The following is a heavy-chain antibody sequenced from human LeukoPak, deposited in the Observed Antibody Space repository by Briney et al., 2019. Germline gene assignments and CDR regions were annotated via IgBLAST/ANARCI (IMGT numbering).Heavy chain of an antibody. J-gene: IGHJ5*01. CDR3: ARDREQWLGRRWFDS. CDR1: GFTFSSYS. CDR2: ISSSSSYI. V-gene: IGHV3-21*04. Sequence: GRSLRLSCAASGFTFSSYSMNWVRQAPGKGLEWVSSISSSSSYIYYADSVKGRFTISRDNAKNSLYLQMNSLRAEDTAVYYCARDREQWLGRRWFDSWGQGTLVTISS. D-gene: IGHD6-19*01.